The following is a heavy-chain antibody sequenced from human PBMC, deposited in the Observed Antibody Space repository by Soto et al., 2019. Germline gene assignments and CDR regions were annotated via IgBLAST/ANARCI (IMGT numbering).Heavy chain of an antibody. D-gene: IGHD3-3*01. V-gene: IGHV3-48*02. J-gene: IGHJ4*02. CDR1: GFTFSSYS. CDR3: ARDSFFTLRTHSAYYVPPGVY. Sequence: PGGPLRLSCAASGFTFSSYSMNWVRQAPGKGLEWVSYISSSSSTIYYADSVKGRFTISRDNAKNSLYLQMNSLRDEDTAVYYCARDSFFTLRTHSAYYVPPGVYWGQGTLVTVSS. CDR2: ISSSSSTI.